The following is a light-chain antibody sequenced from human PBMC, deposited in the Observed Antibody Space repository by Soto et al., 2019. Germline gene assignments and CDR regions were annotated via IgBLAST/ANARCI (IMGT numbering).Light chain of an antibody. CDR2: GAS. CDR3: QQYGSSPRT. J-gene: IGKJ1*01. V-gene: IGKV3-20*01. CDR1: QSVRSSY. Sequence: EIVLTQSPGTLSLSPGERATLSCRASQSVRSSYLAWYQQKPGQAPRLLIYGASSSATGIPDRFSGSGSGTDFTLTISILEPEDFAVYYCQQYGSSPRTFGQGPKVEIK.